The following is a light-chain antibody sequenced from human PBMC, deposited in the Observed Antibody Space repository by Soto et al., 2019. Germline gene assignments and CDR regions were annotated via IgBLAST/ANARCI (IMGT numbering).Light chain of an antibody. Sequence: QSALTQPPSVSGSPGQSVTISCTGTSSDVGSFDRVFWYQQAPGTAPKLMIYEVSNRPLWVPDRFSGSKSGNTSSLTISGLQAEDEADYYCTLYTSSITPHVVFGGGTKVTV. CDR2: EVS. CDR3: TLYTSSITPHVV. V-gene: IGLV2-18*01. J-gene: IGLJ3*02. CDR1: SSDVGSFDR.